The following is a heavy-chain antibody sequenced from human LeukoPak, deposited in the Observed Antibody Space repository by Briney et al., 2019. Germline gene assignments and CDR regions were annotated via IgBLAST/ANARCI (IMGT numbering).Heavy chain of an antibody. J-gene: IGHJ4*02. V-gene: IGHV4-39*01. CDR3: ASYRGSDIDY. Sequence: SETLSLTCTVSGGSISSSSYYRGWIRQPPGKGLEGIGSIYYSGSTYYNPSLKSRVTISVDTSKNQFSLKLSSVTAADTAVYYCASYRGSDIDYWGQGTLVTVSS. D-gene: IGHD3-10*01. CDR2: IYYSGST. CDR1: GGSISSSSYY.